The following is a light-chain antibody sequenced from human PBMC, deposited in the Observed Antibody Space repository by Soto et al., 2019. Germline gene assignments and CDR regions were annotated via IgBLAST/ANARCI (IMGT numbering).Light chain of an antibody. Sequence: EIVLTQSPGTLSLSPGERATLSCRPSQSVSSTYLAWYQQKPGQAPRLLIYAASSRATGIPDRFSGSGSGTDFTLTISRLEPEDFAVYYCQQYGSSLFTFGPGTKVDIK. CDR2: AAS. J-gene: IGKJ3*01. CDR3: QQYGSSLFT. V-gene: IGKV3-20*01. CDR1: QSVSSTY.